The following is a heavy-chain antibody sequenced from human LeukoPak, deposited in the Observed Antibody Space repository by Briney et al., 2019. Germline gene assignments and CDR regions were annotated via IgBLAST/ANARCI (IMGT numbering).Heavy chain of an antibody. D-gene: IGHD1-26*01. Sequence: PGGSLRLSCAASGFTFSSYGTHWVRQAPGKGLEWVAVISDDGSNKYYADSVKGRFTISRDNSKNTLYLEMNSLRAEDTAVYHCAIGDSGSHHSPFEYWGQGTLVTVSS. V-gene: IGHV3-30*03. CDR2: ISDDGSNK. CDR3: AIGDSGSHHSPFEY. J-gene: IGHJ4*02. CDR1: GFTFSSYG.